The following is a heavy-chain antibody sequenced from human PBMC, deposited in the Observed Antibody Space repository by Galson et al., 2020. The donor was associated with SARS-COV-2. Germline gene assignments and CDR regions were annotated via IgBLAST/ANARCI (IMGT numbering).Heavy chain of an antibody. CDR2: IIPILGIA. CDR1: GGTFSSYA. V-gene: IGHV1-69*10. CDR3: ARPALTYYYYYGMDV. J-gene: IGHJ6*02. Sequence: SVKVSCKASGGTFSSYAISWVRQAPGQGLEWMGGIIPILGIANYAQKFQGRVTITADKSTSTAYMELSSLRSEDTAVYYCARPALTYYYYYGMDVWGQGTTVTVSS.